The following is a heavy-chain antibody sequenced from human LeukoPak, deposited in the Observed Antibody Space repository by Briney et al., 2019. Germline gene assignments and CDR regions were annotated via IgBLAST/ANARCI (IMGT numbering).Heavy chain of an antibody. CDR2: IDARSGIT. CDR1: GFTFTIFG. Sequence: GGSLRLSCAASGFTFTIFGLNWVRQAPGKGPEWVSYIDARSGITYYADSVQGRFTLSRDNARESVFLQMDSLRVDDTAVYYCARGANYYGSGSYLDVWGQGTTVTVSS. CDR3: ARGANYYGSGSYLDV. D-gene: IGHD3-10*01. J-gene: IGHJ6*02. V-gene: IGHV3-48*01.